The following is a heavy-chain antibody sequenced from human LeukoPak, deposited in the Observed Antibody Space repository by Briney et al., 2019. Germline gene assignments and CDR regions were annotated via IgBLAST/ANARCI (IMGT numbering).Heavy chain of an antibody. Sequence: SVKVSCKASGGTFSSYAISWVRQAPGQGLEWMGGIIPIFGTANYAQKFQGRVTITTDESTSTAYMELSSLRSEDTAVYYCAKGESQPKYYFDYWGRGTPVTVSS. D-gene: IGHD2-2*01. CDR1: GGTFSSYA. CDR3: AKGESQPKYYFDY. V-gene: IGHV1-69*05. CDR2: IIPIFGTA. J-gene: IGHJ4*02.